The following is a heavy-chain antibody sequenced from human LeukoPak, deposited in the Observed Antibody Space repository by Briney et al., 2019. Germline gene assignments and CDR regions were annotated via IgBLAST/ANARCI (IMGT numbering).Heavy chain of an antibody. J-gene: IGHJ4*02. V-gene: IGHV1-3*01. CDR3: ARAIWTSTVTTNYLDY. CDR1: GYTFTSYA. Sequence: ASVKVSCKASGYTFTSYAMHWVRQAPGQRLEWMGWINAGNGNTKYSQKFQGRVTITRDTSASTAYMELSSLRSEDTAVYYCARAIWTSTVTTNYLDYWGQGTLVTVSS. CDR2: INAGNGNT. D-gene: IGHD4-17*01.